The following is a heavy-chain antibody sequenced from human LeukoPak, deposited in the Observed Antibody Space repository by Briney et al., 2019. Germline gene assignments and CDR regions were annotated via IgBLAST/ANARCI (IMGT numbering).Heavy chain of an antibody. V-gene: IGHV3-74*01. J-gene: IGHJ4*02. CDR2: SNGDGSGK. Sequence: PGGSLRLSCAASGFTFSTYWMHWVRQAPGKGLVWASRSNGDGSGKFFADSVKGRFTVSRDNAKNTLFLQMNSLRADDTAVYYCVREVYSTTWYSLDFWGQGTLVTVSS. CDR1: GFTFSTYW. CDR3: VREVYSTTWYSLDF. D-gene: IGHD6-13*01.